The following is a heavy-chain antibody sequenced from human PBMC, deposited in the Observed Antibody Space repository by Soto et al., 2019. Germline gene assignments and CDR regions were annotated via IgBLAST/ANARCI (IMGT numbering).Heavy chain of an antibody. CDR3: ARSFRVGDPGALGH. Sequence: ASVKVSCKASGYTFNTYYIHWVRQAPGQGLEWMGIINPTGSSTSYAQKFQGRVTMTSDTSSRTLYMELSSLRFEDTAIYYCARSFRVGDPGALGHWGQGSLVTVSS. CDR2: INPTGSST. CDR1: GYTFNTYY. D-gene: IGHD2-21*01. V-gene: IGHV1-46*02. J-gene: IGHJ4*02.